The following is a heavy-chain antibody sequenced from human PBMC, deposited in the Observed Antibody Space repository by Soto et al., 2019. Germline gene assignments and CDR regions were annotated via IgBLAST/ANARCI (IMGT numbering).Heavy chain of an antibody. CDR1: GFTFRNYG. CDR2: MSDDGNNK. CDR3: AKGGGFSFGTNDAFDI. Sequence: QVQLVESGGGVVQPGRSLRLSCAASGFTFRNYGMHWVRQAPGKGLESVAVMSDDGNNKYSAPSVEGRFIISRDNSKNTLYLQMNSLRPEDTAVYYCAKGGGFSFGTNDAFDIWGQGTMVTVSS. V-gene: IGHV3-30*18. D-gene: IGHD3-3*01. J-gene: IGHJ3*02.